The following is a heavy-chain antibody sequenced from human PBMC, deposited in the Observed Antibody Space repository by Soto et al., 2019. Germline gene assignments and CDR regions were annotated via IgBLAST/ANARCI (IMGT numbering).Heavy chain of an antibody. Sequence: QVQLVESGGGVVQPGRSLRLSCAASGFTFSSYGMHWVRQAPGKGLEWVAVISYDGSNKYYADSVKGRFTISRDNSKNTLYLQMNSLRAEDTAVYYCAKDREYYDILTGSDHWGQGTLVTVSS. CDR2: ISYDGSNK. CDR3: AKDREYYDILTGSDH. D-gene: IGHD3-9*01. J-gene: IGHJ4*02. CDR1: GFTFSSYG. V-gene: IGHV3-30*18.